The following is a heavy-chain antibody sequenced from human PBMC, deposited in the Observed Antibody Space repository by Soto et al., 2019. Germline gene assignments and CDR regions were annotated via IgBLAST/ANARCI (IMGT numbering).Heavy chain of an antibody. V-gene: IGHV4-59*01. CDR3: ARGGYSSGWGNFLDP. D-gene: IGHD6-19*01. CDR2: IHYSGST. CDR1: GGSINFYY. J-gene: IGHJ5*02. Sequence: PSETLSLTCNVSGGSINFYYWSWVRQPPGKGLEWIGYIHYSGSTNYNPSLRSRVTISVDTSKNQFSLKLNSVTAADTAVYYCARGGYSSGWGNFLDPWGQGTMVTVPS.